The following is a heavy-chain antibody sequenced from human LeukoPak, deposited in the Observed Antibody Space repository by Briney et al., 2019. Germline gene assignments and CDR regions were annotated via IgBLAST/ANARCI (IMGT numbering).Heavy chain of an antibody. CDR2: MYISGST. V-gene: IGHV4-4*07. J-gene: IGHJ4*02. D-gene: IGHD1-26*01. CDR1: GVSITNYY. Sequence: PSETLSLTCTVSGVSITNYYWAWIRQPAGKGLEWIGRMYISGSTNYNPSLKSRVTKSIDKSKNQFSLKLRSVTAADTAVYYCARDYLVGAPLDSWGQGTLVTVSS. CDR3: ARDYLVGAPLDS.